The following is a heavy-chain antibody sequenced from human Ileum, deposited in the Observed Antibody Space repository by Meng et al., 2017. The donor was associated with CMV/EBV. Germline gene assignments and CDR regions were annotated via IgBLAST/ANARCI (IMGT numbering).Heavy chain of an antibody. CDR1: GFSVSTNY. Sequence: GESLKISCAASGFSVSTNYMSWVRQAPGKGLEWVSFIRGDDSTSYTDSVQGRFTLSRDNSQNTVYLQMNSLRAEDTAVYYCARACRQVSNCYLDSWGHGIQVTVSS. J-gene: IGHJ4*01. CDR2: IRGDDST. V-gene: IGHV3-53*01. D-gene: IGHD4-11*01. CDR3: ARACRQVSNCYLDS.